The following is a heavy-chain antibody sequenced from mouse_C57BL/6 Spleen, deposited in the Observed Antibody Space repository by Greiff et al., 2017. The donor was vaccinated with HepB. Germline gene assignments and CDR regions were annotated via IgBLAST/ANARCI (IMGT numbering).Heavy chain of an antibody. D-gene: IGHD2-3*01. Sequence: EVQLQQSGPELVKPGASVKISCKASGYTFTDYYMNWVKQSHGKSLEWIGDINPNNGGTSYNQKFKGKATLTVDKSSSTAYMELRSLTSEDSAVYYCAGDGYYRFAYWGQGTLVTVSA. CDR1: GYTFTDYY. V-gene: IGHV1-26*01. CDR2: INPNNGGT. CDR3: AGDGYYRFAY. J-gene: IGHJ3*01.